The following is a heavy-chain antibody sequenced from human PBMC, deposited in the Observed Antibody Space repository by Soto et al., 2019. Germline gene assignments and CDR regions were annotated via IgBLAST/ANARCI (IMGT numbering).Heavy chain of an antibody. CDR1: GGSISSYY. J-gene: IGHJ6*02. CDR3: ARDRVAYYDFWSGYQLGSDTLGYYYYGMDV. V-gene: IGHV4-59*01. Sequence: SETLSLTCTVSGGSISSYYWSWIRQPPGKGLEWIGYIYYSGSTNYNPSLKSRVTISVDTSKNQFSLKLSSVTAADTAVYYCARDRVAYYDFWSGYQLGSDTLGYYYYGMDVWGQGTTVTVSS. D-gene: IGHD3-3*01. CDR2: IYYSGST.